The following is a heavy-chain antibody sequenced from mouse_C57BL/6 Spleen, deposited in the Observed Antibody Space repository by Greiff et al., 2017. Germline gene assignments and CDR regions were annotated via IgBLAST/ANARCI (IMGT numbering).Heavy chain of an antibody. CDR2: IDPETGGT. Sequence: QVQLKQSGAELVRPGASVTLSCKASGYTFTDYEMHWVKQTPVHGLEWIGAIDPETGGTAYNQKFKGKAILTADKSSSTAYMELRSLTSEDSAVYYCTRGGGPTHYYAMDYWGQGTSVTVSS. CDR3: TRGGGPTHYYAMDY. J-gene: IGHJ4*01. CDR1: GYTFTDYE. V-gene: IGHV1-15*01. D-gene: IGHD2-10*01.